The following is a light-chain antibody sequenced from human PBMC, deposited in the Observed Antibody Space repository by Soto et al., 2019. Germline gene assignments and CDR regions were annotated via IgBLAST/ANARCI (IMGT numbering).Light chain of an antibody. V-gene: IGKV1-39*01. CDR1: QSISSY. Sequence: DIQMTQSPSSLSASVGDRVTITCRASQSISSYLNWYQQKPGKAPKLLIYAASSSQSGVPSRFSGSGSGTDFTLTISSLQPEDFATYYCQQSYNGPFTFGPGTKVDIK. CDR3: QQSYNGPFT. CDR2: AAS. J-gene: IGKJ3*01.